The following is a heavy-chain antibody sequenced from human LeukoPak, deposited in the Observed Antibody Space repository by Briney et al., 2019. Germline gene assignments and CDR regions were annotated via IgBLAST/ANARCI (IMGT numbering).Heavy chain of an antibody. Sequence: GGSLRLSCAASGFTFSNAWMSWVRQAPGRGLEWVGRIKSKTDGGTTDYAAPVKGRFTISRDDSRNTLFLQMSSLKTEDTAVYYCTTVAGSSGWYRDYWGQGTLVTVSS. V-gene: IGHV3-15*01. CDR3: TTVAGSSGWYRDY. J-gene: IGHJ4*02. D-gene: IGHD6-19*01. CDR1: GFTFSNAW. CDR2: IKSKTDGGTT.